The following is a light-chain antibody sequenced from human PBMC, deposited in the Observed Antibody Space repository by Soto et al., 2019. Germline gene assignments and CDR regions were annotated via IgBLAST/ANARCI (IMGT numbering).Light chain of an antibody. V-gene: IGLV2-8*01. CDR1: STDVGGYNY. Sequence: QSVLTQPPSASGSPGQSVTISCTGTSTDVGGYNYISWYQHHPGKGPKLIIYEVSERPSGVPDRFSGSKSGTSASLAITGLQAEDEADYYCQSYDSSLSGYVFGTGTKVTVL. CDR3: QSYDSSLSGYV. J-gene: IGLJ1*01. CDR2: EVS.